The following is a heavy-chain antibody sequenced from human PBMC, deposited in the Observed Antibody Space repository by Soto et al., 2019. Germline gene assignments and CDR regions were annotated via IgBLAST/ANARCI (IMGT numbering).Heavy chain of an antibody. CDR2: IYSGGST. Sequence: GALRLSCAASGFTVSSNYMSWVRQAPGKGLEWVSVIYSGGSTYYADSVKGRFTISRDNSKNTLYLQMNSLRAEDTAVYYCARADYYDSSSCAFDIWGQGTMVTVSS. CDR1: GFTVSSNY. V-gene: IGHV3-53*01. D-gene: IGHD3-22*01. J-gene: IGHJ3*02. CDR3: ARADYYDSSSCAFDI.